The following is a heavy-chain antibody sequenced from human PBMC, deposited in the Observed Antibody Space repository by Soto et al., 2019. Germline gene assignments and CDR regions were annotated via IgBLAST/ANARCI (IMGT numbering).Heavy chain of an antibody. Sequence: GGSLRLSCAASGFNFSSYGMNWVRQAPGKGLEWVSYISSSGSTIYYADSVKGRFTISRDNAKNSLYLQMNSLRAEDTAVYYCATYCGGDCYSRGDLVYWGQGTLVTVSS. V-gene: IGHV3-48*04. J-gene: IGHJ4*02. CDR2: ISSSGSTI. D-gene: IGHD2-21*02. CDR3: ATYCGGDCYSRGDLVY. CDR1: GFNFSSYG.